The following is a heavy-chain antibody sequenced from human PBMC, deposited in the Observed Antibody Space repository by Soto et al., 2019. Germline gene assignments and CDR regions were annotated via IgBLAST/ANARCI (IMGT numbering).Heavy chain of an antibody. CDR1: GYTFTGYY. Sequence: AASVKVSCKASGYTFTGYYMHWVRQAPGQGLEWMGWINPNSGGTNYAQKFQGRVTMTRDTSISTAYMELSRLRSDDTAVYYCARGGPNLVDTAMGDWYFDLWGRGTLVTVSS. D-gene: IGHD5-18*01. J-gene: IGHJ2*01. CDR2: INPNSGGT. V-gene: IGHV1-2*02. CDR3: ARGGPNLVDTAMGDWYFDL.